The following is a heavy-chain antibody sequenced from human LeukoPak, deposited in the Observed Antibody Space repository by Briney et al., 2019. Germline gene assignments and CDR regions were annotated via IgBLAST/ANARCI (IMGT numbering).Heavy chain of an antibody. CDR1: GGSISSDY. Sequence: MSSETLSLTCTVSGGSISSDYWSWIRQPPGKGLEWVAYIYNSGSTSYNPSLKSRVTISMNTSKNQFSLKLSSVTAADTAVYYCARLPHYWGQGTLVTVSS. CDR2: IYNSGST. V-gene: IGHV4-59*01. J-gene: IGHJ4*02. CDR3: ARLPHY.